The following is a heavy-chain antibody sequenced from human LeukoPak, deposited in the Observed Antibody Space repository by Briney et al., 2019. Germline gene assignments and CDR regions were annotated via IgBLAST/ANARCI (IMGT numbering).Heavy chain of an antibody. D-gene: IGHD1-14*01. Sequence: GGSLRLSCAASGFTSSSYGMHWVRQAPGKGLEWVAFIRYDGSNKYYADSVKGRFTISRDNSKNTLYLQMNSLRAEDTAVYYCATPGPEGQDAFDIWGQGTMVTVSS. CDR1: GFTSSSYG. CDR2: IRYDGSNK. V-gene: IGHV3-30*02. CDR3: ATPGPEGQDAFDI. J-gene: IGHJ3*02.